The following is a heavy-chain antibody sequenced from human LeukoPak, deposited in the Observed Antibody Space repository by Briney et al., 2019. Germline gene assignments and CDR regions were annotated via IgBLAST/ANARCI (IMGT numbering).Heavy chain of an antibody. CDR3: ASSSGYAPTYYFDY. CDR2: ISSSGSTI. V-gene: IGHV3-11*01. CDR1: GGSFSGYY. D-gene: IGHD3-3*01. Sequence: LSLTCAVYGGSFSGYYWSWIRQAPGKGLEWVSYISSSGSTIYYADSVKGRFTISRDNAKNSLYLQMNSLRAEDTAVYYCASSSGYAPTYYFDYWGQGTLVTVSS. J-gene: IGHJ4*02.